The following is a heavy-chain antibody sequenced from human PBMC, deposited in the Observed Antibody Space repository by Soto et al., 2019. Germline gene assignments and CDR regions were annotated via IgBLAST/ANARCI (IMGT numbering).Heavy chain of an antibody. CDR2: ASSDGDNE. Sequence: QVQLVESGAGVVQPGMSRRLSCGTSGFTYSNYAMHWVRQAPGKGLEWVASASSDGDNEYYVDAVRRRFFISRDNSRNTLYLHTRSLRHEDTAVYYCAKDGGPAYCNSTVCSAELFDYLGRVTQVTVSA. CDR3: AKDGGPAYCNSTVCSAELFDY. CDR1: GFTYSNYA. V-gene: IGHV3-30*18. D-gene: IGHD2-2*01. J-gene: IGHJ4*02.